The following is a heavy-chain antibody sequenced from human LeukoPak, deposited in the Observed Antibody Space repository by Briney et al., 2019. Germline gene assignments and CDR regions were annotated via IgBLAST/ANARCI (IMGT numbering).Heavy chain of an antibody. CDR3: TTPGRAYSYVPYYYMDV. Sequence: GGSLRLSCAASGFTFSGSAMHWVRQASGKGLEWVGRIRSNANSYATAYAASVKCRFTISRDDSKNRAYLQMNSLKTEDTAGYYCTTPGRAYSYVPYYYMDVWGKGTTVTVSS. CDR1: GFTFSGSA. D-gene: IGHD5-18*01. CDR2: IRSNANSYAT. J-gene: IGHJ6*03. V-gene: IGHV3-73*01.